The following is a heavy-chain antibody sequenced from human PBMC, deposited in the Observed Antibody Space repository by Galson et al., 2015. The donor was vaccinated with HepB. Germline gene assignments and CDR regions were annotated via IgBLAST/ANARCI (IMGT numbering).Heavy chain of an antibody. Sequence: CAISGDSVSSNSAAWNWIRQSPSRGLEWLGRTYYRSKWYNDYAVSVKSRITINPDTSKNQFSLQLNSVTPEDTAVYYCARDNLPGYYDSSGYVAFDIWGQGTRVTVSS. CDR1: GDSVSSNSAA. CDR3: ARDNLPGYYDSSGYVAFDI. D-gene: IGHD3-22*01. CDR2: TYYRSKWYN. J-gene: IGHJ3*02. V-gene: IGHV6-1*01.